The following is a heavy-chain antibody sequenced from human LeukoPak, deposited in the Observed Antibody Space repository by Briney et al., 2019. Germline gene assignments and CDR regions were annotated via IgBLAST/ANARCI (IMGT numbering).Heavy chain of an antibody. CDR3: AKSVYDSGNY. CDR2: ISGGTT. Sequence: GGSLRLSCAASGFTISTYGMSWVRQAPGKGLEWVSSISGGTTYYADSVKGRFTISRDNSKNTVSLQMNSLRAEDTAVYYCAKSVYDSGNYWGQGTLVTVSS. D-gene: IGHD3-10*01. J-gene: IGHJ4*02. V-gene: IGHV3-23*01. CDR1: GFTISTYG.